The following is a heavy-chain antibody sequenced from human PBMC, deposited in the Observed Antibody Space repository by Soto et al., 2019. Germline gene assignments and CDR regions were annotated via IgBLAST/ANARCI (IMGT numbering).Heavy chain of an antibody. J-gene: IGHJ4*02. D-gene: IGHD4-17*01. V-gene: IGHV4-61*01. CDR3: ARTTAVPNSLRSRYFFDY. CDR2: VYYSGTT. CDR1: GGSLSDKTYY. Sequence: SETLSLTCSVSGGSLSDKTYYWSWIRQPPGKRLEWFGYVYYSGTTHYNPSLKSRVTISVDLSKNQFSLRLSSVTTADTALYYCARTTAVPNSLRSRYFFDYWGQGTLVTVSS.